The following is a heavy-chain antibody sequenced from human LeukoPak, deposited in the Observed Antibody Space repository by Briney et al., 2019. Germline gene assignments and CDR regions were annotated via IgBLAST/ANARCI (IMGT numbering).Heavy chain of an antibody. CDR3: TRGGEEPFDY. CDR1: GFTFTRFW. CDR2: INVEGTTT. V-gene: IGHV3-74*01. D-gene: IGHD3-10*01. J-gene: IGHJ4*02. Sequence: GGSLRLSCAGSGFTFTRFWMHWVRQAPGKGLVWVSRINVEGTTTTYADSVEGRFTISRDENTLYLQMNHLRVDDTAVYYCTRGGEEPFDYWGQGTLVTVSS.